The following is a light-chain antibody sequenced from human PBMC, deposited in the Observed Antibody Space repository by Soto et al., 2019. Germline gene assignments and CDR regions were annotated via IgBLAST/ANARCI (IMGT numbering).Light chain of an antibody. Sequence: DIQMTQSPSSLSASVGDRVTITCRASQGISNNLAWFQQQPGKFPKLLIYAASTLQSGVPSRFSGSGSGTDFTLTISSLQPEDVATYYCQKYSSAPPITFGQGTRLDIK. CDR3: QKYSSAPPIT. CDR1: QGISNN. CDR2: AAS. J-gene: IGKJ5*01. V-gene: IGKV1-27*01.